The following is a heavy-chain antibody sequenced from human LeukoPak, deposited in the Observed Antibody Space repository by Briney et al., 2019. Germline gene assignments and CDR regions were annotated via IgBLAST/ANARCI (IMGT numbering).Heavy chain of an antibody. CDR2: ISYDGSNK. Sequence: GGSLRLSCAASGFTFSSYGMHWVRQAPGKGLEWVAVISYDGSNKYYADSVKGRFTISRDNSKNTLYLQMNSLRAEDTAVYYCAKGAATIFGVVIIATHFDYWGQGTLVTVSS. CDR3: AKGAATIFGVVIIATHFDY. V-gene: IGHV3-30*18. J-gene: IGHJ4*02. CDR1: GFTFSSYG. D-gene: IGHD3-3*01.